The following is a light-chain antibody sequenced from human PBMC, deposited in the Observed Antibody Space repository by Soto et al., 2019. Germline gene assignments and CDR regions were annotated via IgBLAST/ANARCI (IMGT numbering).Light chain of an antibody. CDR1: QSVSSN. CDR2: GVS. CDR3: QHYNNWPPWT. J-gene: IGKJ1*01. V-gene: IGKV3-15*01. Sequence: EIVMTQSPATLSVSPGERATLSCRASQSVSSNLAWYQQKPGQAPRLLISGVSTRATGIPARFSGSGSGTEFTLTISSLQSEDFAVYYCQHYNNWPPWTFGQGTKVEIK.